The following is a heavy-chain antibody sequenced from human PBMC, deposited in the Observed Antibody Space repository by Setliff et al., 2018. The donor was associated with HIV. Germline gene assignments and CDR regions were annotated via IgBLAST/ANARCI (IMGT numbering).Heavy chain of an antibody. Sequence: GGSLRLSCAASGFTFNTYTMHWVRQAPGKGLELLSYISDTSATISYDDSVKGRFTISRDNAKNSLYLQMTSLRAEDTAVYYCARSLYDSCMNVIWGQGTPVT. J-gene: IGHJ6*02. CDR2: ISDTSATI. CDR3: ARSLYDSCMNVI. D-gene: IGHD3-22*01. CDR1: GFTFNTYT. V-gene: IGHV3-48*01.